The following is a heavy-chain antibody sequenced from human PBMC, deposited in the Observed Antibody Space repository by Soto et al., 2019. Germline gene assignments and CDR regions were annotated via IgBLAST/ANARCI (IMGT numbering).Heavy chain of an antibody. D-gene: IGHD3-10*01. Sequence: ASVKVSCKASGGIFGNYGISWLRQAPGQGLEWMGGTIPIFDTPHYAQKFRDRVTITADATSTAYMELTSLTSEDTATYYCARDREDGSGTKYNWFDSWGQGTLVTVSS. CDR3: ARDREDGSGTKYNWFDS. CDR1: GGIFGNYG. CDR2: TIPIFDTP. V-gene: IGHV1-69*13. J-gene: IGHJ5*01.